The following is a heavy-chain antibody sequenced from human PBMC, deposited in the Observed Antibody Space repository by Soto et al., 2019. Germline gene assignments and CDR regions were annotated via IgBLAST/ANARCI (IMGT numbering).Heavy chain of an antibody. CDR2: ITLSGTSI. V-gene: IGHV3-11*01. D-gene: IGHD3-22*01. Sequence: QVQLVESGGGVVKPGGSLRLSCAASGFTFSDYYMSWIRQAPGKGLEWLAFITLSGTSIYYADSVKGRFTISRDNSKNTLDLHMNSLRAEDTAVYYGARERHDSSDYWGQGTLVTVSS. J-gene: IGHJ4*02. CDR3: ARERHDSSDY. CDR1: GFTFSDYY.